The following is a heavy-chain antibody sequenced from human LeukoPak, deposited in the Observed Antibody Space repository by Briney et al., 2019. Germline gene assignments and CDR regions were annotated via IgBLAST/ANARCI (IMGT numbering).Heavy chain of an antibody. V-gene: IGHV4-59*01. CDR2: IYYSGST. D-gene: IGHD1-14*01. Sequence: SETLSLTCTVSGGSISSYYWSWIRQPPGKGLEWIGYIYYSGSTNYNPSLKSRVTISVDTSKNQFSLKLSSVTAADTAVYYCAGTRITTPTVRTLDYWGQGTLVTVSS. CDR1: GGSISSYY. CDR3: AGTRITTPTVRTLDY. J-gene: IGHJ4*02.